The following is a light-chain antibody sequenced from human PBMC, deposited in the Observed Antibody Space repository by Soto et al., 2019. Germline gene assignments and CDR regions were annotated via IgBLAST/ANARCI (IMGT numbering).Light chain of an antibody. Sequence: VLTQSPATLSLSPGETATLSCRASQSVRSHLAWYQQRPGQPPRLLIYDASYRATGVPLRFSGSGSGTEFTLTISSLESGDSSIYYCQQRSDWPPITCGQGTRLEIK. CDR2: DAS. J-gene: IGKJ5*01. CDR3: QQRSDWPPIT. V-gene: IGKV3-11*01. CDR1: QSVRSH.